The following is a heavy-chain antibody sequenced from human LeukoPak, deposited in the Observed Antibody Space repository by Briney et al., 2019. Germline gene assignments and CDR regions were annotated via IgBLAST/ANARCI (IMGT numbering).Heavy chain of an antibody. V-gene: IGHV3-30*04. CDR2: ISYDGSNK. D-gene: IGHD6-13*01. J-gene: IGHJ4*02. Sequence: GRSLRLSCAASGFTFSSYAMHWVRQAPGKGLEWVAVISYDGSNKYYADSVKGRFTISRDNSKNTLYLQMNSLRAEDTALYYCAKDFFGSGSSWYNYFDYWGQGTLVTVSS. CDR1: GFTFSSYA. CDR3: AKDFFGSGSSWYNYFDY.